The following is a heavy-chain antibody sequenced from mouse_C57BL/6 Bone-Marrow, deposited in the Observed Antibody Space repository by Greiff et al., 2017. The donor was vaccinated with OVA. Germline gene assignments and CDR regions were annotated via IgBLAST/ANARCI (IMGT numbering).Heavy chain of an antibody. J-gene: IGHJ1*03. V-gene: IGHV7-1*01. CDR3: ARDDYYWYFDV. Sequence: EVKLMESGGGLVQSGRSLRLSCATSGFTFSDFYMEWVRQAPGKGLEWIAASRNKANDYTTEYSASVMGRFIVSRDTSQSILYLQMNALRAEDTAIYYCARDDYYWYFDVWGTGTTVTVSS. CDR2: SRNKANDYTT. CDR1: GFTFSDFY.